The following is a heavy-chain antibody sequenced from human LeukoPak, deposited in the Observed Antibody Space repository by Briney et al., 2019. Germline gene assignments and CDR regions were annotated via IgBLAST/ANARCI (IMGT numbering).Heavy chain of an antibody. V-gene: IGHV4-59*01. J-gene: IGHJ3*02. Sequence: SETLSLTCTVSGDSISSYYWSWIRQPPGKGLEWIGCIYYSGHTNYTPSLKSRVTISIDTSKNQFSLKLSSVTAADTAVYYCARDYAFDIWGQGTMVTVSS. CDR3: ARDYAFDI. CDR1: GDSISSYY. CDR2: IYYSGHT.